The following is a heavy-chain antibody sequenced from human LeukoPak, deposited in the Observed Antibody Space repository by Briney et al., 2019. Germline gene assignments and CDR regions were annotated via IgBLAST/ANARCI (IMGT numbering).Heavy chain of an antibody. CDR2: IYYSGAT. CDR1: GGSVSGSY. V-gene: IGHV4-59*02. CDR3: ARAVRDGYNSDYYYYMDV. Sequence: SETLSLTCTVSGGSVSGSYWSWVRQSPGKGLEWIGYIYYSGATNYNPSLKSRVSISIDTSKNQFSLKLSSVTPADTAVYYCARAVRDGYNSDYYYYMDVWGKGTTVTVSS. D-gene: IGHD5-24*01. J-gene: IGHJ6*03.